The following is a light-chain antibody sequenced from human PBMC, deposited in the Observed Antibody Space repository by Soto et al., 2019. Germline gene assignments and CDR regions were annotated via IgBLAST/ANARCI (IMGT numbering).Light chain of an antibody. CDR1: QSISSY. J-gene: IGKJ1*01. CDR2: AAS. Sequence: CSLSASVGDRVTITCRASQSISSYLNWYQQKPGKAPKLLIYAASSLQSGVPSRFSGSRSGTDFTLTISSLQPEDFATYYCQQSYSTPPTFGQGTKVDIK. V-gene: IGKV1-39*01. CDR3: QQSYSTPPT.